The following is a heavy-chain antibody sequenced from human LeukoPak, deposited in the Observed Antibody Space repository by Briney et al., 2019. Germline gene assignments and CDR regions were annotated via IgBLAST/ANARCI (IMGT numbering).Heavy chain of an antibody. V-gene: IGHV3-48*01. Sequence: GGSLRLSCAASGFTFSSYSMNWVRQAPGKGLEWVSYISSSSSTIYYADSVKGRFTISRDNSKNTLYLQMNSLRAEDTAVYYCAKDRRTDYGDYYAAEYFQHWGQGTLVTVSS. J-gene: IGHJ1*01. CDR2: ISSSSSTI. CDR1: GFTFSSYS. D-gene: IGHD4-17*01. CDR3: AKDRRTDYGDYYAAEYFQH.